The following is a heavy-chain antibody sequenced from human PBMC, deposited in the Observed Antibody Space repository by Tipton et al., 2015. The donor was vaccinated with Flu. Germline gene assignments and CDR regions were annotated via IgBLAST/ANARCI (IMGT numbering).Heavy chain of an antibody. CDR3: ARDRIAARTGWFDP. CDR1: GFTFSSYW. V-gene: IGHV3-7*01. D-gene: IGHD6-6*01. J-gene: IGHJ5*02. Sequence: GSLRLSCAASGFTFSSYWMSWVRQAPGKGLEWVANIKQDGSEKYYVDSVKGRFTISRDNAKNSLYLQMNSLRAEDTAVYYCARDRIAARTGWFDPWGQGTLVTVSS. CDR2: IKQDGSEK.